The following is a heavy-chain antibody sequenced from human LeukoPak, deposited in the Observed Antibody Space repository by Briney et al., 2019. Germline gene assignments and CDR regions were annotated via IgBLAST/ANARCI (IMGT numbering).Heavy chain of an antibody. CDR2: IYYSGST. CDR1: GGSISSSSYY. J-gene: IGHJ4*02. D-gene: IGHD2-2*01. Sequence: PSETLSLTCTVSGGSISSSSYYWGWIRQPPGKGLEWIGSIYYSGSTYYNPSLKSRVTISVDTSKNQFSLKLSSVTAADTAVYYCASLLLGYCSSTSCRRPFDYWGQGTPVTVSS. CDR3: ASLLLGYCSSTSCRRPFDY. V-gene: IGHV4-39*01.